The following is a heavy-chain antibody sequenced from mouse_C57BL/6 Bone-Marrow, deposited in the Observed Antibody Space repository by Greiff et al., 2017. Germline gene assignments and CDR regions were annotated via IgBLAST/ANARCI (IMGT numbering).Heavy chain of an antibody. CDR2: IDPETGGT. CDR1: GYTFTDYE. V-gene: IGHV1-15*01. J-gene: IGHJ3*01. Sequence: VQLQQSGAELVRPGASVTLSCKASGYTFTDYEMHWVKQTPVHGLEWIGAIDPETGGTASNQKFKGKAILTADKSSSTAYMELRSLTSEDSAVYNCTRGDYYGSNPAWFAYWGQGTLVNVSA. CDR3: TRGDYYGSNPAWFAY. D-gene: IGHD1-1*01.